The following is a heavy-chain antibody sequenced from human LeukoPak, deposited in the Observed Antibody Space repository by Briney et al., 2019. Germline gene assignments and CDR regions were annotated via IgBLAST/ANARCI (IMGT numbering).Heavy chain of an antibody. CDR1: GGSISSSSYY. J-gene: IGHJ5*02. Sequence: SETLSLTCTVSGGSISSSSYYWGWIRQPPGKGLEWIGSIYYSGSTYYNPSLKSRVTISVDTSKNQFSLKLSSVTAADTAVYYCALVVPAAISGNWFDPWGQGTLVTVSS. CDR3: ALVVPAAISGNWFDP. CDR2: IYYSGST. V-gene: IGHV4-39*01. D-gene: IGHD2-2*01.